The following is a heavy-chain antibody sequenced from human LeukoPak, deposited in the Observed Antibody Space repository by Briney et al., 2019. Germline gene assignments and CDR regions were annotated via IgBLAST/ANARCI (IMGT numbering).Heavy chain of an antibody. CDR2: IHRSGSP. D-gene: IGHD1-14*01. CDR3: AREILGGFNPEDY. J-gene: IGHJ4*02. V-gene: IGHV4-4*02. CDR1: LDSTTSNF. Sequence: SETLSLTCTVSLDSTTSNFWSWVRQSPGKGLEWIGEIHRSGSPNYNPSLQSRVTISIDRSRNQIALELSSVTAADTAVYYCAREILGGFNPEDYWGQGTLVTVSS.